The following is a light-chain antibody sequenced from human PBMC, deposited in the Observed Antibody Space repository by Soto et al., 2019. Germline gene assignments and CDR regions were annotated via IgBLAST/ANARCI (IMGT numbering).Light chain of an antibody. Sequence: EIVLTQSPATLSLSPGERATLSCRASQSVSSYLAWDQQKPGQAPRLLIYDASNRATGIPARFSGSGSGTDFTLTISSLEPEDFAVYYCQKRSNWPPAITFGPGTKVDIK. V-gene: IGKV3-11*01. CDR2: DAS. CDR3: QKRSNWPPAIT. CDR1: QSVSSY. J-gene: IGKJ3*01.